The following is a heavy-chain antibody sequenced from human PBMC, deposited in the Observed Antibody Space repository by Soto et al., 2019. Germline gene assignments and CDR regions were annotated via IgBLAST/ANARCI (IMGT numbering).Heavy chain of an antibody. CDR2: IIPIFGTA. CDR3: ARAYYYDSSGHRGGLAFDY. J-gene: IGHJ4*02. D-gene: IGHD3-22*01. CDR1: GGTFSSYA. Sequence: WASVKVSCKASGGTFSSYAISWVRQAPGQGLEWMGGIIPIFGTANYAQKFQGRVTITADESTSTAYMELSSLRSEDTAVYYCARAYYYDSSGHRGGLAFDYWGQGTLITVSS. V-gene: IGHV1-69*13.